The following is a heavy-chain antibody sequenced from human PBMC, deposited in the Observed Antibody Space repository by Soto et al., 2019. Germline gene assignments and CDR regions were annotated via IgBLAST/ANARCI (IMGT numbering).Heavy chain of an antibody. CDR1: GGSISSYY. V-gene: IGHV4-59*01. J-gene: IGHJ6*02. Sequence: SETRSLTCTVSGGSISSYYWSWIRQPPGKGLEWIGYIYYSGSTNYNPSLKSRVTISVDTSKNQFSLKLSSVTAADTAVYYCARDSNTYGDYDLVLFYGMDVWGQGTTVTVSS. CDR3: ARDSNTYGDYDLVLFYGMDV. D-gene: IGHD4-17*01. CDR2: IYYSGST.